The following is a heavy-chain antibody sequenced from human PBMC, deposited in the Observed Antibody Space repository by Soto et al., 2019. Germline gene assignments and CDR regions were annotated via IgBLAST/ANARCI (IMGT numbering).Heavy chain of an antibody. J-gene: IGHJ3*02. D-gene: IGHD3-3*01. CDR3: ARLHPRRTIFVSRHNDAFDI. V-gene: IGHV4-59*08. Sequence: PSETLSLTCTVSGGSISSYYWSWIRQPPGKGLEWIGYIYYSGSTNYNPSLKSRVTISVDTSKNQFSLKLSSVTAADTAVYYCARLHPRRTIFVSRHNDAFDIWGQGTMVT. CDR2: IYYSGST. CDR1: GGSISSYY.